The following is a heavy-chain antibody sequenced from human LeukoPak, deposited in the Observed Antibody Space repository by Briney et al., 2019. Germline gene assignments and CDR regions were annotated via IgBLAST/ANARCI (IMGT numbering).Heavy chain of an antibody. D-gene: IGHD4-23*01. CDR3: AGGDFYGGSFDY. CDR2: INPNSGGT. V-gene: IGHV1-2*02. Sequence: GASVKVSCKASGYTFTGYYLHWVRKAPGQGLEWMGWINPNSGGTNYAQKFQGRVTMTRDTSISTAYMELSRLRSDDTAVYYCAGGDFYGGSFDYWGQGTLVTVSS. J-gene: IGHJ4*02. CDR1: GYTFTGYY.